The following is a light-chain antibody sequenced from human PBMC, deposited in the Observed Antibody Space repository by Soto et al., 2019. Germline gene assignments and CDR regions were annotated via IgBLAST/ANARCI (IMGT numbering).Light chain of an antibody. J-gene: IGKJ1*01. CDR3: QQYGSSYPWT. Sequence: EIVLTQSPGTLTLSPGERATLSCRAGQSLANSFIAWYQQKPGQAPRLLIYDTSSRASGIPDRFSGSGSGTDFTLTISRLETEDFAVYYCQQYGSSYPWTFGQGTKVDIK. CDR1: QSLANSF. CDR2: DTS. V-gene: IGKV3-20*01.